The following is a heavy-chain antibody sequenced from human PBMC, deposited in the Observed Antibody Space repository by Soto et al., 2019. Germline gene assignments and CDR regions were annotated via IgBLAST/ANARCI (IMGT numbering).Heavy chain of an antibody. CDR2: IYYSGST. V-gene: IGHV4-31*03. Sequence: QVQLQESGPGLVKPSQTLSLTCTVSGGSISSSGYYWSWIRQHPGKGLEWIGYIYYSGSTYYNPSLKSRVTISVDTSKNQFSLKLSSVTAADTAVYYCARGLDCSSTSCYVPFDPWGQGTLVTVSS. J-gene: IGHJ5*02. CDR3: ARGLDCSSTSCYVPFDP. D-gene: IGHD2-2*01. CDR1: GGSISSSGYY.